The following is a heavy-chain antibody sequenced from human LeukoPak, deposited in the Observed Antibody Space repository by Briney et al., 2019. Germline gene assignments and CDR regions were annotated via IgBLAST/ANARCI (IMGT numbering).Heavy chain of an antibody. J-gene: IGHJ6*03. CDR2: IYTSGST. Sequence: SETLSLTCTVSGGSISSYYWSWLRQPAGKGLEWIGRIYTSGSTNYNPSLKSRVTMSEDTSKNQFSLRLSSVTAADTAVYYCTRDSSGYSSRYYYYYMDVWGKGTTVTVSS. CDR1: GGSISSYY. CDR3: TRDSSGYSSRYYYYYMDV. V-gene: IGHV4-4*07. D-gene: IGHD3-22*01.